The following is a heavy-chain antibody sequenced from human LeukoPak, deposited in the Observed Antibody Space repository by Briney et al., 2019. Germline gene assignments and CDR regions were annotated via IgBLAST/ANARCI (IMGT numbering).Heavy chain of an antibody. CDR2: ISGSGGST. Sequence: GGSLRLSCAASGFTFSSYAMSLVRQAPGRGVEWVSAISGSGGSTYYADSVKGRFTISRDNSKNTLYLQMNSLRAEDTAVYYCAKVGEGLFDIWGQGTMVTVSS. CDR1: GFTFSSYA. V-gene: IGHV3-23*01. CDR3: AKVGEGLFDI. J-gene: IGHJ3*02. D-gene: IGHD3-10*01.